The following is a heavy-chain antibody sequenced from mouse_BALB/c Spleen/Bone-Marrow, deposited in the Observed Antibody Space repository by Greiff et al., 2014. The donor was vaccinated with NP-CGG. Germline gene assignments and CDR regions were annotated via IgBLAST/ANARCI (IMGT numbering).Heavy chain of an antibody. V-gene: IGHV1-54*01. J-gene: IGHJ2*01. CDR3: ARRDGSYFDY. D-gene: IGHD3-3*01. Sequence: QVHVKQSGAELVRPGTSVKVSCKASGYAFTNYLIEWVKQRPGQGLEWIGMINPGSGGTNYNEKFKGKATLTADKSSSTAYMQLSNLTSDDSAVYFCARRDGSYFDYWGQGTTLTVSS. CDR2: INPGSGGT. CDR1: GYAFTNYL.